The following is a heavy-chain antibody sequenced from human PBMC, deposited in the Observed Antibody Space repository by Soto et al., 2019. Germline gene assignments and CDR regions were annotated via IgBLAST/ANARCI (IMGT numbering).Heavy chain of an antibody. CDR2: LTRGGTT. V-gene: IGHV3-23*01. CDR1: GFSFSDYS. CDR3: ARVEMAGYFDY. D-gene: IGHD6-19*01. Sequence: EVQLLESGGGLVQPGGSLRLSCAASGFSFSDYSMTWVRQAPGRGLEWVSTLTRGGTTFYADSVKGRFTISRDNAKKSMYLQMNSLRAEDTAVYYCARVEMAGYFDYWGHGNLVTVSS. J-gene: IGHJ4*01.